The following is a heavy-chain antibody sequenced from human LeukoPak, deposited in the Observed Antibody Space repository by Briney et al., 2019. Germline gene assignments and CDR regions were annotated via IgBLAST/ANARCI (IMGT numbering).Heavy chain of an antibody. V-gene: IGHV3-23*01. CDR2: VSAGGDGK. CDR3: AKNVRYSSHSSDY. J-gene: IGHJ4*02. CDR1: GFTFSTYA. D-gene: IGHD6-19*01. Sequence: GGSLRLSCAASGFTFSTYAMNWVRQAPGKGPEWVSGVSAGGDGKYYADSVKGRFTISRDNSKNTLYLQMNSLRAEDTAVYYCAKNVRYSSHSSDYWGQGTLVTVSS.